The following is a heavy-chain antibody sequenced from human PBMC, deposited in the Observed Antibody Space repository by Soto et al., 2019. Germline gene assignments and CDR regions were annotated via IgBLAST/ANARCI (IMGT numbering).Heavy chain of an antibody. Sequence: QVQLVQSGAEVKEPGASVKVSCKTSGYNFRTFGVSWVRQAPGQGHEWIGWISGYNGDTDYTHNLQGRLTMTTDRFTGTAYMEMRRLTSDDTAVYFCARFKVFGADNSPPYHSGMDVWGQGPTVPVSS. D-gene: IGHD3-3*01. J-gene: IGHJ6*02. CDR3: ARFKVFGADNSPPYHSGMDV. V-gene: IGHV1-18*01. CDR2: ISGYNGDT. CDR1: GYNFRTFG.